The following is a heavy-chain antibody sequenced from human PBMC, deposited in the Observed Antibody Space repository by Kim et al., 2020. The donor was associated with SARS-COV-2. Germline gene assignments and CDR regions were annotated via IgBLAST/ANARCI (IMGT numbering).Heavy chain of an antibody. CDR1: GGSISSYY. D-gene: IGHD2-15*01. V-gene: IGHV4-4*07. Sequence: SETLSLTCTVSGGSISSYYWSWIRQPAGKGLEWIGRIYTSGSTNYNPSLNSRVTMSVDTSKNQFSLKLTSVTAADTAVYYCARNSLGYCSGGSCYEAFDPWGQGTLVTVSS. J-gene: IGHJ5*02. CDR2: IYTSGST. CDR3: ARNSLGYCSGGSCYEAFDP.